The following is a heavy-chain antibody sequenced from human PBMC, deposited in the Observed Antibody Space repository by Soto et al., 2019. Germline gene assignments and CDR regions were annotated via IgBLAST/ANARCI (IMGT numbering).Heavy chain of an antibody. J-gene: IGHJ4*02. V-gene: IGHV4-38-2*02. D-gene: IGHD1-26*01. Sequence: SDTLSLTCTVSGYSVSSGYYWGWVWQPPGKGLEWIASINHSGSTYYNPSLKSRVTMSVDTSKNQFSLMLSSVTAADTAVYYCARSGDYFRTGFDHWGQGTPVTVSS. CDR3: ARSGDYFRTGFDH. CDR2: INHSGST. CDR1: GYSVSSGYY.